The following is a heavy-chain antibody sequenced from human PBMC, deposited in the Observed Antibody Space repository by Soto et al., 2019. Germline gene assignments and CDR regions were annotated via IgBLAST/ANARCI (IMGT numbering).Heavy chain of an antibody. D-gene: IGHD2-15*01. J-gene: IGHJ4*02. CDR3: ANRAEGSQDYFDY. CDR2: ISGSGRNT. Sequence: EVQLLESGGCLVQPGGSLRLSCTASGITFSTYAMSWARQAPGKRLEWVSAISGSGRNTYYADYVKGRFTISRDNSKNTVYLQMNSLRAEDTAVYYCANRAEGSQDYFDYWGPGTLVTVSS. CDR1: GITFSTYA. V-gene: IGHV3-23*01.